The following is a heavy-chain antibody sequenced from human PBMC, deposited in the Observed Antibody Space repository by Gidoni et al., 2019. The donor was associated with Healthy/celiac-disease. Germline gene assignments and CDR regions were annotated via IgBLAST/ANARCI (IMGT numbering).Heavy chain of an antibody. J-gene: IGHJ4*02. CDR1: GGSVSSGSYY. Sequence: QVQLQESGPGLVKPSETLSLTCTVSGGSVSSGSYYWSWIRQPPGKGLEWIGYIYYSGSTNYNPSLKSRVTISVDTSKNQFSLKLSSVTAADTAVYYCARGRITDSGFLKAPHFDYWGQGTLVTVSS. D-gene: IGHD3-3*01. CDR2: IYYSGST. V-gene: IGHV4-61*01. CDR3: ARGRITDSGFLKAPHFDY.